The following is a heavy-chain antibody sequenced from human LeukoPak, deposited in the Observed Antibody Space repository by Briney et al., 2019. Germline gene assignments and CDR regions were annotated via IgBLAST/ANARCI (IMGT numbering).Heavy chain of an antibody. D-gene: IGHD3-22*01. J-gene: IGHJ4*02. CDR1: GGSFSGYY. V-gene: IGHV4-34*01. CDR3: AAYDSSGYYYFDY. Sequence: SETLSLTCAVYGGSFSGYYWSWIRQPPGKGLEWIGEINHSGSTNYNPSLKSRVTISVDTSKNQFSLKLSSVTAADTAVYCCAAYDSSGYYYFDYWGQGTLVTVSS. CDR2: INHSGST.